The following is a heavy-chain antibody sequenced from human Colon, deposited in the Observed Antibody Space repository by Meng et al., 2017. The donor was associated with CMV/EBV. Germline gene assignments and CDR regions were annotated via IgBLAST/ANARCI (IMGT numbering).Heavy chain of an antibody. V-gene: IGHV1-18*01. CDR3: ARINTAGGFDY. CDR1: GYTFTSYG. CDR2: ISAYNGNT. D-gene: IGHD6-13*01. J-gene: IGHJ4*02. Sequence: ASVQVSCKASGYTFTSYGISWVRQAPGQGLEWMVWISAYNGNTNYAEKLQGRVTMTTDTSTSTAYMELRSLKADDTDVYYCARINTAGGFDYWGQGTLVTVSS.